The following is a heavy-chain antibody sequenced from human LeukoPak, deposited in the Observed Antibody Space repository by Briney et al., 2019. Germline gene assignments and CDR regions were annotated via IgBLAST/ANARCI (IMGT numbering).Heavy chain of an antibody. CDR1: GFTVSSNY. V-gene: IGHV3-66*01. CDR2: IYSGGST. J-gene: IGHJ6*02. CDR3: AREGSYRLDYGMDV. D-gene: IGHD3-16*02. Sequence: GGSLRLSCAASGFTVSSNYMSWVRQAPGKGLEWVSVIYSGGSTYYADTVKGRFTISRDNSKKTLYLQMNSLRAEDTAVYYCAREGSYRLDYGMDVWGQGTTVTVSS.